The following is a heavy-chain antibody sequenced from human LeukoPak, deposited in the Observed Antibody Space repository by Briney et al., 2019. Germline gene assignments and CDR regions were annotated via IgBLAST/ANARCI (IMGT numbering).Heavy chain of an antibody. Sequence: SETLSLTCSVSGGSINSTLYYWVWIRQPPGKALEWIGFITDSGNTYYNPSLQSRLAISVDTSKTHFFLKLRSVAAADTAIYYCARHGSDWAFDFWGQGTLVTVSS. CDR2: ITDSGNT. CDR1: GGSINSTLYY. J-gene: IGHJ4*02. CDR3: ARHGSDWAFDF. D-gene: IGHD6-19*01. V-gene: IGHV4-61*05.